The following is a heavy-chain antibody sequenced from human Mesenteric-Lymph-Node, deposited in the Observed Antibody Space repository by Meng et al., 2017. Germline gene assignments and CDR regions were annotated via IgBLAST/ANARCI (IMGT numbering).Heavy chain of an antibody. Sequence: GESLKISCAASGFTFSNYAMSWVRQAPGKGLEWVSVISNSCDTTYYADSVKVHFTISRDNTKNTLWLQMNSLRAADTAVYYCLITFGGVIVHYGMDVWGQGTTVTVSS. CDR2: ISNSCDTT. J-gene: IGHJ6*02. CDR3: LITFGGVIVHYGMDV. V-gene: IGHV3-23*01. D-gene: IGHD3-16*02. CDR1: GFTFSNYA.